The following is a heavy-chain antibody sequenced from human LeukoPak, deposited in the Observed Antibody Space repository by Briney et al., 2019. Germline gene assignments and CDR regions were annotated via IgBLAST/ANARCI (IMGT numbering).Heavy chain of an antibody. D-gene: IGHD1-26*01. CDR3: ARDFRPEWELNYYGMDV. CDR1: GSTFTSSG. J-gene: IGHJ6*02. Sequence: ASVKVSCTPFGSTFTSSGISWVRQAPGHGLKWMGWISAYNGNTIYAQKLQGRVTMTTDTSTSTAYMELRSLRSDDTAVYYCARDFRPEWELNYYGMDVWGQGTTVTASS. V-gene: IGHV1-18*01. CDR2: ISAYNGNT.